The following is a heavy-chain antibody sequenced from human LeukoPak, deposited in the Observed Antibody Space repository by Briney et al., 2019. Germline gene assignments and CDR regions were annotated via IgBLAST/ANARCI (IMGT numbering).Heavy chain of an antibody. CDR2: ISGSGGST. D-gene: IGHD5-12*01. J-gene: IGHJ4*02. Sequence: GGSLRLSCAASGFTFSSYAMSWVRQAPGKGLEWVSAISGSGGSTYYADSVKGRFTVSRDNSKNTLYLQMNSLRAEDTAVYYCAKVGSPHQDYYFDYWGQGTLVTVSS. V-gene: IGHV3-23*01. CDR3: AKVGSPHQDYYFDY. CDR1: GFTFSSYA.